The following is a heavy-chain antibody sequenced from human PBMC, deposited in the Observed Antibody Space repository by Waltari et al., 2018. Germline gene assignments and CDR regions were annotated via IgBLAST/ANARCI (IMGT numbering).Heavy chain of an antibody. J-gene: IGHJ4*02. CDR3: ATKRESSASGFDY. D-gene: IGHD6-19*01. CDR2: IYYSGST. V-gene: IGHV4-39*01. CDR1: AGSISSSSYY. Sequence: QLQLQESGPGLVKPSETLSFTCTVSAGSISSSSYYWGWIRQPPVKGLEWIGSIYYSGSTYYNPSLKSRVTISVDTSKNQFSLKLSSVTAADTAVYYCATKRESSASGFDYWGQGTLVTVSS.